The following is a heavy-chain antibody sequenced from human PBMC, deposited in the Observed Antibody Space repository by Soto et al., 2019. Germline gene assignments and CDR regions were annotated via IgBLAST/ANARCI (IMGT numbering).Heavy chain of an antibody. D-gene: IGHD3-3*01. CDR1: GFTFSSYS. Sequence: VQLVESGGGLVKPGGSLRLSCAASGFTFSSYSMNWVRQAPGKGLEWVSSISSSSSYIYYADSVKGRFTISRDNAKNSLYLQMNSLRAEDTAVYYCAGGHDWSGYPVDYWGQGTLVTVSS. CDR2: ISSSSSYI. J-gene: IGHJ4*02. V-gene: IGHV3-21*01. CDR3: AGGHDWSGYPVDY.